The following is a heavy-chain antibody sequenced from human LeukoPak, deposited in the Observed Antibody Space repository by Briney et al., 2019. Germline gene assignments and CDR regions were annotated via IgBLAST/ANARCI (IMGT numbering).Heavy chain of an antibody. Sequence: SETLSLTCTVSGVSISSFYWSWIRQPPGKGLEWIGYIYYSGSTNYNPSLKSRVTISLDTSKNQFSLKLRSVTAADTAVYYCARSDHGLVGSGKLDVWDQGTTVTVSS. CDR2: IYYSGST. CDR3: ARSDHGLVGSGKLDV. D-gene: IGHD3-10*01. J-gene: IGHJ6*02. V-gene: IGHV4-59*01. CDR1: GVSISSFY.